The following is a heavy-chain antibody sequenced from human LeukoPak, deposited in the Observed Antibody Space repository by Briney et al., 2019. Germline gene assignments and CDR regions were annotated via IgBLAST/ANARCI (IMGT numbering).Heavy chain of an antibody. CDR3: ARGAVVVAATTSDAFDI. Sequence: PGGSLRLSCAASGFTFSSYSMNWVRQAPGKGLEWVSSISSSGSYIYYADSVKGRFTISRDNAKNSLYLQMNSLRAEDTAVYYCARGAVVVAATTSDAFDIWGQGTMVTVSS. J-gene: IGHJ3*02. CDR1: GFTFSSYS. D-gene: IGHD2-15*01. CDR2: ISSSGSYI. V-gene: IGHV3-21*01.